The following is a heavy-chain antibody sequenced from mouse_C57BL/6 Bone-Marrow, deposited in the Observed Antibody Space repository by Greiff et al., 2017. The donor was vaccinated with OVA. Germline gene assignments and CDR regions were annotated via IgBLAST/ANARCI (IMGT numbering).Heavy chain of an antibody. Sequence: VQLQQSGPELVKPGASVKISCKASGYTFTDYYMNWVKQSHGKSLEWIGDINPNNGGTSYNQKFKGKATLTVDKSSSTAYMELRSLTSEDSAVYYCAQNFDYWGQGTTLTVSS. CDR1: GYTFTDYY. CDR2: INPNNGGT. CDR3: AQNFDY. J-gene: IGHJ2*01. V-gene: IGHV1-26*01.